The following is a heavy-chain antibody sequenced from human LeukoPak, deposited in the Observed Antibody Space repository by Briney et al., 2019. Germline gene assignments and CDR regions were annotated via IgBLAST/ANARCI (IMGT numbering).Heavy chain of an antibody. CDR1: GYTFTGYY. V-gene: IGHV1-2*02. CDR2: INPNSGGT. Sequence: ASVKVSCKASGYTFTGYYMHWVRQAPGQGLEWMGWINPNSGGTNYAQKFQGRVTMTRDTSISTAYMELSRLRSDDTAVYYCARVTGWLQKFGGFDPWGQGTLVTVSS. CDR3: ARVTGWLQKFGGFDP. D-gene: IGHD5-24*01. J-gene: IGHJ5*02.